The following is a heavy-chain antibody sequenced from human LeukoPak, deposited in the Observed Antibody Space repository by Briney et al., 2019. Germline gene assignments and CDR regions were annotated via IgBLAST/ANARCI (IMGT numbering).Heavy chain of an antibody. J-gene: IGHJ4*02. CDR2: ISGSGGGT. V-gene: IGHV3-23*01. CDR1: GFTFSSYA. CDR3: AKAEGITMIVVVITPFDY. Sequence: GGSLRLSCAASGFTFSSYAMSWVRQAPGKGREWVSAISGSGGGTYYADSVKGRFTISRDDSKNTLYLQMNSLRAEDTAVYYCAKAEGITMIVVVITPFDYWGQGTLVTVSS. D-gene: IGHD3-22*01.